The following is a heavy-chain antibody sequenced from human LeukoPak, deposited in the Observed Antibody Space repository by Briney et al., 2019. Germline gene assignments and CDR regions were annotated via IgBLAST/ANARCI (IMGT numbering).Heavy chain of an antibody. CDR1: GGSISSGGYY. Sequence: PSQTLSLTCSVSGGSISSGGYYWSWIRQHPGKGLEWIRHIYYSGSTYYNPSLKNRVTISVDTSKNQFSLKLSSVTAADTAVYYCARAGRGSYDRSGYYDYWGQGTLVTVSS. CDR2: IYYSGST. D-gene: IGHD3-22*01. V-gene: IGHV4-31*03. J-gene: IGHJ4*02. CDR3: ARAGRGSYDRSGYYDY.